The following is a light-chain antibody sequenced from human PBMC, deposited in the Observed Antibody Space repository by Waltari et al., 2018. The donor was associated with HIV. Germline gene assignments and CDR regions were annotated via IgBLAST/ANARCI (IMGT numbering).Light chain of an antibody. CDR3: AAWDGSLSNYV. V-gene: IGLV1-47*01. CDR2: RNY. J-gene: IGLJ1*01. CDR1: RCNIGSNY. Sequence: QSVLTQPPSASGTPGQRVTVSCSGSRCNIGSNYVYWYQQLPGTAPKLLIYRNYQRPSGVPDRFSGSKSGTSASLAISGLRSEDEADYYCAAWDGSLSNYVFGTGTKVTVL.